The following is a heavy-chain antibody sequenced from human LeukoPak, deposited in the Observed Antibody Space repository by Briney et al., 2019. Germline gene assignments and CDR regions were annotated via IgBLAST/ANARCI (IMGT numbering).Heavy chain of an antibody. CDR3: ARGGIAAAALFDP. D-gene: IGHD6-13*01. CDR2: ISSSSSYI. J-gene: IGHJ5*02. V-gene: IGHV3-21*01. Sequence: GGSLRLSCAASGFTFSRYNMNWVRQAPGKGLEWVSSISSSSSYIYYADSVKGRFTISRDNAKNSLYLQMNSLRAEDTAVYYCARGGIAAAALFDPWGQGTLVTVSS. CDR1: GFTFSRYN.